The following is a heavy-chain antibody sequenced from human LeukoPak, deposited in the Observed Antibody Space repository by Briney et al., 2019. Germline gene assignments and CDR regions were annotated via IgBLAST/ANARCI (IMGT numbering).Heavy chain of an antibody. D-gene: IGHD5-18*01. J-gene: IGHJ4*02. Sequence: PGGSLRLSCTVSGFTVSSNSMSWVRQAPGKGLEWVSFIYSDNTHYSDFVKGRFTISRDNSKNALYLQMNSLRAEDTAVYYCARDFHFASGIQLWLRWRYFDYWGQGTLVTVSS. CDR1: GFTVSSNS. CDR3: ARDFHFASGIQLWLRWRYFDY. V-gene: IGHV3-53*01. CDR2: IYSDNT.